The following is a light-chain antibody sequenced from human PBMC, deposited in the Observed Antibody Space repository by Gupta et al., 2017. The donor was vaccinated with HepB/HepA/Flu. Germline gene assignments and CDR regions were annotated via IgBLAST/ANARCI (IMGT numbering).Light chain of an antibody. CDR2: DGS. V-gene: IGKV2-29*03. J-gene: IGKJ4*01. CDR1: QSLLHSNGDTF. CDR3: RQAVHVANT. Sequence: DIVMTQTPLSLSVTPGQPASISCKSSQSLLHSNGDTFLYWYLQRPGQPPHLLIYDGSKRCSGVPDRFSGSGSGTDFTLKISRVEAEDAGFYYCRQAVHVANTFGGGTKLEI.